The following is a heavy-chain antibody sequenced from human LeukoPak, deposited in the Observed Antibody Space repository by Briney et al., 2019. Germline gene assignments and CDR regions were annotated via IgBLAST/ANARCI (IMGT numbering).Heavy chain of an antibody. V-gene: IGHV3-7*01. D-gene: IGHD7-27*01. Sequence: GGSLRLSCAASGFTFSSYWMSWVRQAPGKGLEWVANIKQDGSEKYYVDSVKGRFTISRGNAKNSLYLQMNSLRAEDTAVYYCASWAGLGMGLRAFDIWGQGTMVTVSS. CDR2: IKQDGSEK. CDR3: ASWAGLGMGLRAFDI. J-gene: IGHJ3*02. CDR1: GFTFSSYW.